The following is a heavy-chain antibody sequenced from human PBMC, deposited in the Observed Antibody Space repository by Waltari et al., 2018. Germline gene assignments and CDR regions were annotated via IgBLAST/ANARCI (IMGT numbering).Heavy chain of an antibody. J-gene: IGHJ4*02. CDR2: IYYSGST. V-gene: IGHV4-39*07. CDR1: GGSISSSSYY. CDR3: ARAKRQRVYFDY. Sequence: QLQLQESGPGLVKPSETLSLTCTVPGGSISSSSYYWGWIRQPPGKGLEWIGSIYYSGSTYYNPSLKSRVTISVDTSKNQFSLKLSSVTAADTAVYYCARAKRQRVYFDYWGQGTLVTVSS.